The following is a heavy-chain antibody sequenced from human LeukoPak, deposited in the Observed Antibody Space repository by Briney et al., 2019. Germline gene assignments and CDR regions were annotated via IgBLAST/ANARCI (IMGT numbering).Heavy chain of an antibody. CDR2: IYYSGST. CDR3: ASTISTTGTRGDFDY. Sequence: SETLSLTCTVSGGSISSSSYYWGWIRQPPGKGLEWIGSIYYSGSTYYNPSLKSRVTISVDTSKNQFSLKLSSVTAADTAVYYCASTISTTGTRGDFDYWGQGTLVTVSS. D-gene: IGHD1-1*01. J-gene: IGHJ4*02. V-gene: IGHV4-39*01. CDR1: GGSISSSSYY.